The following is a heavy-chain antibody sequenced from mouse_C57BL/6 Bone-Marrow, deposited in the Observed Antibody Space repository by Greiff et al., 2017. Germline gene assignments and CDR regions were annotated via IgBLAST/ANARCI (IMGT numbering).Heavy chain of an antibody. Sequence: DVKLVESGGGLVKPGGSLKLSCAASGFTFSSYTMSLVRQTPEKRLQWVAAISGGGGNTYYPDGVKGRFTISRDNDKNILYLQMSSLRYEETAMYYCSRQVTTVLATKYFDVWGTGTLVTGSA. CDR2: ISGGGGNT. CDR3: SRQVTTVLATKYFDV. D-gene: IGHD1-1*01. V-gene: IGHV5-9*04. CDR1: GFTFSSYT. J-gene: IGHJ1*03.